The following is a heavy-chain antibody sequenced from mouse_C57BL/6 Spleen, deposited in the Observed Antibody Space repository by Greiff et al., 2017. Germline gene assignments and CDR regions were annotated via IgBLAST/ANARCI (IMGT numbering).Heavy chain of an antibody. CDR2: SRNKANDYTT. CDR1: GFTFSDFY. J-gene: IGHJ1*03. V-gene: IGHV7-1*01. D-gene: IGHD1-1*01. CDR3: ARDGNYGRSYWYFDV. Sequence: EVMLVESGGGLVQSGRSLRLSCATSGFTFSDFYMEWVRQAPGKGLEWIAASRNKANDYTTEYSASVKGRFIVSRDTSQSILYLQMNALRAEDTAIYYCARDGNYGRSYWYFDVWGTGTTVTVSS.